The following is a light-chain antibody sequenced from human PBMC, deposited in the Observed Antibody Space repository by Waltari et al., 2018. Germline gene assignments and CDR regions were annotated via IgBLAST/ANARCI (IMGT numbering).Light chain of an antibody. Sequence: EIVMTQSPATLSVSPGERATLSCRASQSVSSKLGWYQQKPGQAPRLLIYGASTRATGIPARFSGSGSGTEFTLTISSLQSEDFAVYYCQQYNNWPPYTCGQGTKLEIK. CDR3: QQYNNWPPYT. J-gene: IGKJ2*01. V-gene: IGKV3-15*01. CDR1: QSVSSK. CDR2: GAS.